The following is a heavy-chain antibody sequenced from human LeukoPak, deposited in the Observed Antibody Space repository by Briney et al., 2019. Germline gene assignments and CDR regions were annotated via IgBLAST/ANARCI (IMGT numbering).Heavy chain of an antibody. CDR1: GGSISSYY. D-gene: IGHD5-18*01. J-gene: IGHJ6*03. CDR2: IYYSGST. Sequence: NPSETLSLTCTVSGGSISSYYWSWIRQPPGKGLEWIGYIYYSGSTNYNPSLKSRVTISVDTSKNQFSLNLSSVTAADTAVYYCARGVHSFLMDVWGKGTTVTISS. V-gene: IGHV4-59*01. CDR3: ARGVHSFLMDV.